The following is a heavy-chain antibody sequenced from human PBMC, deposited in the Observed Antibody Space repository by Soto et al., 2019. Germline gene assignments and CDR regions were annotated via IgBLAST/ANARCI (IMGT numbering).Heavy chain of an antibody. Sequence: GASVKVSCKASGYTFTSYYMHWVRQAPGQGLEWMGIINPSGGSTSYAQKFQGRVTMTRDTSTSTVYMELSSLRSEDTAVYYCARLYSAYYDFWSGYSSYNWFDPWGQGTLVTVSS. CDR2: INPSGGST. J-gene: IGHJ5*02. CDR3: ARLYSAYYDFWSGYSSYNWFDP. V-gene: IGHV1-46*01. D-gene: IGHD3-3*01. CDR1: GYTFTSYY.